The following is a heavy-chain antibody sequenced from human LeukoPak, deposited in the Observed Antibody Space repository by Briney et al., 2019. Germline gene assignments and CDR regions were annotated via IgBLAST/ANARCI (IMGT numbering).Heavy chain of an antibody. CDR2: IYPGDSDT. J-gene: IGHJ6*02. CDR3: ARGILWLGDHRSYYYYGMDV. V-gene: IGHV5-51*01. CDR1: GYSFTSYW. Sequence: GESLKISCKGSGYSFTSYWIGWVRQMPGKGLEWMGIIYPGDSDTRYSPSFQGQVTISADKSISTAYLQWSSLKASDTAMYYCARGILWLGDHRSYYYYGMDVWGQGTTVTVSS. D-gene: IGHD3-10*01.